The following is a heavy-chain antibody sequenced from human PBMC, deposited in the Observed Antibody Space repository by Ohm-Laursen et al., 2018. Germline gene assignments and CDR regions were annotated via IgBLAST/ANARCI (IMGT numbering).Heavy chain of an antibody. Sequence: SLRLSCTASGFTVSTHYMSWVRQAPGKGLEWVSIIQSGGNTYYTDSVKGRFTISRDNSKNTLYLQMNSLRAEDTAVYYCATSSGYGGIKAFDIWGQGTMVTVSS. CDR3: ATSSGYGGIKAFDI. J-gene: IGHJ3*02. CDR2: IQSGGNT. V-gene: IGHV3-53*05. D-gene: IGHD4-23*01. CDR1: GFTVSTHY.